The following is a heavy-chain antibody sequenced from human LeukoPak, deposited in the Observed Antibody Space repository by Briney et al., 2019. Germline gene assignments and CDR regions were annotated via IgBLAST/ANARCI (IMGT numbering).Heavy chain of an antibody. J-gene: IGHJ6*02. D-gene: IGHD3-3*01. CDR2: INPSGGST. CDR1: GYTFTSYY. Sequence: ASVKVSCKASGYTFTSYYMHWVRQAPGQGLEWMGIINPSGGSTSYAQKFQGRVTMTRDTSTSTVYMELSSLRSEDTAVYYCARTGGVRFLEWLNGHFYYYYGMDVWGQGTTVTVSS. CDR3: ARTGGVRFLEWLNGHFYYYYGMDV. V-gene: IGHV1-46*01.